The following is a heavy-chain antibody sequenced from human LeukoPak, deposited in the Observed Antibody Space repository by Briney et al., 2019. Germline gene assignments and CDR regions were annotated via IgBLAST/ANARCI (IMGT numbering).Heavy chain of an antibody. V-gene: IGHV4-4*07. J-gene: IGHJ6*03. CDR1: GDSISSYY. D-gene: IGHD6-13*01. CDR3: ARNRIAAADENYYYYYYMDV. Sequence: TSETLSLXCTVSGDSISSYYWSWIRQPAGKGLEWIGRIYTGGSTNYNPSLKSRVTMSVDTSKNQFSLKLSSVTAADTAVYYCARNRIAAADENYYYYYYMDVWGKGTTVTVSS. CDR2: IYTGGST.